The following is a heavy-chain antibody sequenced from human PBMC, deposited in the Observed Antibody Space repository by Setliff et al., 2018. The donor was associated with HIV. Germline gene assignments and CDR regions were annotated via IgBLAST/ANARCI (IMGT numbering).Heavy chain of an antibody. CDR2: IIPIFGTA. V-gene: IGHV1-69*13. CDR1: GGTFSNYA. J-gene: IGHJ4*02. D-gene: IGHD3-9*01. CDR3: AKGPPLVISLPDF. Sequence: SVKVSCKAPGGTFSNYAISWVRQAPGQGLEWMGGIIPIFGTAHYAQRFQGRVTITADESTNTAYMELSSLISEDTALYYCAKGPPLVISLPDFWGQGTLVTSPQ.